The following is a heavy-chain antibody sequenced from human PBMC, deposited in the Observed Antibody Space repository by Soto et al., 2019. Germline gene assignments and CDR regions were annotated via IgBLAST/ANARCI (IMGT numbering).Heavy chain of an antibody. CDR1: GGTFSNDI. CDR3: ASGTLYGSGSYPVDY. CDR2: IIPMFGIV. V-gene: IGHV1-69*02. Sequence: QVQLVQSGAEVKKPGSSVNVSCKASGGTFSNDIISWLRQAPGQGLDWMGTIIPMFGIVNYAQKLQGRVTISADKSTSTAYMELSSLRSEDTAVYYCASGTLYGSGSYPVDYWGQGTLVTVSS. D-gene: IGHD3-10*01. J-gene: IGHJ4*02.